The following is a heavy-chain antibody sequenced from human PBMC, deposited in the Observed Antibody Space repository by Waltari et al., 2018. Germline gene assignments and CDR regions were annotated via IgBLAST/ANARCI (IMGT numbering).Heavy chain of an antibody. CDR3: AKDHHSSSWYVLDYFDY. D-gene: IGHD6-13*01. CDR1: GFTFSSYA. CDR2: NYSGGST. V-gene: IGHV3-23*03. Sequence: EVQLLESGGGLVQPGGSLRLSCAASGFTFSSYAMSWVRQAPGKGLEWVSVNYSGGSTYYADSVKGRFTISRDNSKNTLYLQMNSLRAEDTAVYYCAKDHHSSSWYVLDYFDYWGQGTLVTVSS. J-gene: IGHJ4*02.